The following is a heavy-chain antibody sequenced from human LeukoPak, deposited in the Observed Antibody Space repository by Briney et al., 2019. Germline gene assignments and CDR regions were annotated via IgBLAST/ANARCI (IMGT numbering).Heavy chain of an antibody. J-gene: IGHJ4*02. CDR2: ISSSGST. V-gene: IGHV4-39*01. Sequence: PSETLSLTCAVSGGSISSSSHHWGWIRQPPGKGLAWIASISSSGSTNYNPSLQSRATISVDTSKNQFSLRLSSVTAADTAVYYCARRYCTTTTWYYSDYWGQGTLVTVSS. CDR1: GGSISSSSHH. D-gene: IGHD2-2*01. CDR3: ARRYCTTTTWYYSDY.